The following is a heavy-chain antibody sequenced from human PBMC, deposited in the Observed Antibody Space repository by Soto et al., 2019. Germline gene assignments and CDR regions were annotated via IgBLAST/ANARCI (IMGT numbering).Heavy chain of an antibody. CDR2: TVPVLGTV. CDR1: GGTLTDHG. D-gene: IGHD3-10*01. V-gene: IGHV1-69*06. Sequence: QVQLVQSGGEVKKPGSSVKVSCKASGGTLTDHGVTWVRQAPGQGLEWMGGTVPVLGTVKYAPRFQGRVTITADKSTNIAYMELTNMRSEDTAFYYCARGVFNSVNYYVGPSAFDIWCQGTMVIVSS. CDR3: ARGVFNSVNYYVGPSAFDI. J-gene: IGHJ3*02.